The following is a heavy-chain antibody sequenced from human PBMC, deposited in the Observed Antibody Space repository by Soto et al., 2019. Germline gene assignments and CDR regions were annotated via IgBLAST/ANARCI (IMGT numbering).Heavy chain of an antibody. CDR1: VFTFSNYG. J-gene: IGHJ4*02. CDR2: ISYDGSNK. D-gene: IGHD6-19*01. Sequence: PGGSLRLSCAASVFTFSNYGMHWVRQAPGKGLEWVAVISYDGSNKYYADSVKGRFTISRDNSKNTLYLQMNSLRVEDTAVYYCAKNDITVAGQDYWGPGTLVTVSS. CDR3: AKNDITVAGQDY. V-gene: IGHV3-30*18.